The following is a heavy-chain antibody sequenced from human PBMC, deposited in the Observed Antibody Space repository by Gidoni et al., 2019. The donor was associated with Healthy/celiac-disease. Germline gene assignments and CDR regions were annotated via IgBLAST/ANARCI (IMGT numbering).Heavy chain of an antibody. CDR2: IYYSGST. CDR3: AREWKETTSYYGMDV. CDR1: GGSISSSSYY. V-gene: IGHV4-39*02. Sequence: QLPLQESGPGLVKPSETLSLPCPVSGGSISSSSYYWDWIRQPPGKGLEWIGSIYYSGSTYYNPSLKSRVTISVDTSKNQFSLKLSSVTAADTAVYYCAREWKETTSYYGMDVWGQGTTVTVSS. D-gene: IGHD1-26*01. J-gene: IGHJ6*02.